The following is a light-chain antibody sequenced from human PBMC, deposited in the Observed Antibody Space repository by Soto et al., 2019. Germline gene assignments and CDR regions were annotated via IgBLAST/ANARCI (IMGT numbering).Light chain of an antibody. Sequence: QSALTQPASVSGSPGQSITISCTGTSRDVGNYNLASWYQQHPGKVPKLMIYEGSKWPAGVSDRFSGSKSGDTASLTISGLQAEDEADYYCCSYAGSSTWVFGGGTKVTVL. J-gene: IGLJ3*02. V-gene: IGLV2-23*01. CDR1: SRDVGNYNL. CDR3: CSYAGSSTWV. CDR2: EGS.